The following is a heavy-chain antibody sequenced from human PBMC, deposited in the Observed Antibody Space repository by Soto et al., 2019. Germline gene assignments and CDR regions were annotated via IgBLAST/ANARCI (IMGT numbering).Heavy chain of an antibody. D-gene: IGHD2-15*01. CDR2: INAGNGNT. CDR3: ARAPSVVVAATNNWFDP. V-gene: IGHV1-3*01. J-gene: IGHJ5*02. CDR1: GYTFTSYA. Sequence: ASVKVSCKASGYTFTSYAMHWVRQAPGQRLEWMGWINAGNGNTKYSQKFQGRVTITRDTSASTAYMELSSLRSEDTAVYYCARAPSVVVAATNNWFDPWGQGTLVTVS.